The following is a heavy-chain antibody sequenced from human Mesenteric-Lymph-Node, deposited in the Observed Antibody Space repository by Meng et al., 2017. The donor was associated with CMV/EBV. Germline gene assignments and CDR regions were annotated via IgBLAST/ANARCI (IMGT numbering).Heavy chain of an antibody. CDR2: INHSGST. CDR1: GGSFSGYY. CDR3: ARGGNSRFDP. D-gene: IGHD4-23*01. J-gene: IGHJ5*02. V-gene: IGHV4-34*01. Sequence: SLTCAVYGGSFSGYYWSWIRQPTGKGLEWIGEINHSGSTNYNPSLKSRVTISVDTSKNQFSLKLSSVTAADTAVYYCARGGNSRFDPWGQGTLVTVSS.